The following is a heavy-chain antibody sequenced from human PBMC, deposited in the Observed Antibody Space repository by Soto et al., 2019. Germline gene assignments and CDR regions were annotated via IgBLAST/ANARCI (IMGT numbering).Heavy chain of an antibody. V-gene: IGHV3-30*18. Sequence: QVPLVESGGGVVQPGRSLRLSCAASGFTFSSYGMHWVRQAPGKGLEWVAVISYDGSNKYYADSVKGRFTISRDNSKNTLYLQMNRLRAEDTAVYYWAKVRRKVVVAAPFDCCGQGTLVTVSS. CDR1: GFTFSSYG. CDR3: AKVRRKVVVAAPFDC. D-gene: IGHD2-15*01. J-gene: IGHJ4*02. CDR2: ISYDGSNK.